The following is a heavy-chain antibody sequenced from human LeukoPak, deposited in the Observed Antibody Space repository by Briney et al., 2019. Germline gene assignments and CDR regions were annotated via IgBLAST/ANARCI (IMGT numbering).Heavy chain of an antibody. Sequence: PGGSLRLSCAASGFTFSSYEMNWVRQAPGKGLEWVSYIGSSGSTIYYADSVKGRFTISRDNAKNSLYLQMNSLRAEDTTVYYCARDRYDILTGYCPLDYWGQGTLVTVSS. CDR3: ARDRYDILTGYCPLDY. CDR2: IGSSGSTI. D-gene: IGHD3-9*01. CDR1: GFTFSSYE. J-gene: IGHJ4*02. V-gene: IGHV3-48*03.